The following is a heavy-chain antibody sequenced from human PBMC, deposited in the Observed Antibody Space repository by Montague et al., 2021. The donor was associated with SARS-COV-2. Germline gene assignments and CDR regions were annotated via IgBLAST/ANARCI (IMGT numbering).Heavy chain of an antibody. CDR2: IYYGGST. D-gene: IGHD3-16*01. CDR3: AREAFGGVIDH. J-gene: IGHJ4*02. CDR1: GDSITSSF. V-gene: IGHV4-59*01. Sequence: SETLSLTCSVSGDSITSSFWTWVRQPPGKGLEWIGYIYYGGSTNHTPSLKSRVTISVDVSKNQFSPKLSSVTAADTAVYYCAREAFGGVIDHWGQGTLVTVSS.